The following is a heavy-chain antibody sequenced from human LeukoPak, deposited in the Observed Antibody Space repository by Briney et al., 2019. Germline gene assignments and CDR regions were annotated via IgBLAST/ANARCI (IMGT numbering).Heavy chain of an antibody. CDR2: INHSGST. D-gene: IGHD3-10*01. V-gene: IGHV4-34*01. J-gene: IGHJ6*02. CDR3: ARKGSSGSLDV. CDR1: GGSFSGYY. Sequence: PSETLSLTCAVYGGSFSGYYWSWIRQPPGKGLEWIGEINHSGSTNYNPSLKSRVTISVDTSKNQFSLKLSSVTAADTAVYYCARKGSSGSLDVWGQGTTVTVSS.